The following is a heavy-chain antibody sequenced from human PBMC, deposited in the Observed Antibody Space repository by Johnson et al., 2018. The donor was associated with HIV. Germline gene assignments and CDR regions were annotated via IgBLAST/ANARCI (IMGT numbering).Heavy chain of an antibody. CDR3: ARVLWFGELFSRAFDI. D-gene: IGHD3-10*01. V-gene: IGHV3-30-3*01. Sequence: QVQLVESGGGVVQPGRSLRLSCAASGFTFSSYAMHRVRQAQGKGLEWVAVISYDGSNKYYADSVKGRFTISRDNSTNTLYLQMNSLRAEDTAVYYCARVLWFGELFSRAFDIWGQGTMVTVSS. J-gene: IGHJ3*02. CDR2: ISYDGSNK. CDR1: GFTFSSYA.